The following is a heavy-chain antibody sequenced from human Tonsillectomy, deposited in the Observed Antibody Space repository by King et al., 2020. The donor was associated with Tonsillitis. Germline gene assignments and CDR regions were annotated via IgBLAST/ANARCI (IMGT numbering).Heavy chain of an antibody. CDR2: IRSKANRYAT. CDR3: TSFAAPEYGDYGDY. CDR1: GFTFSGSA. J-gene: IGHJ4*02. Sequence: VQLVESGGGLVQPGGSLKLSCAASGFTFSGSAMHWVRQAPGKGLEWVGRIRSKANRYATAYAASVKGRFTISRDDSKNTAYLRMDSLRTEDTAVYYCTSFAAPEYGDYGDYWGQGTLVTVSS. V-gene: IGHV3-73*02. D-gene: IGHD4-17*01.